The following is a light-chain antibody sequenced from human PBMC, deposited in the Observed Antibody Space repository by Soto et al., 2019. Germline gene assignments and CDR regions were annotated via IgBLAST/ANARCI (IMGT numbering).Light chain of an antibody. J-gene: IGKJ4*01. CDR3: QQSYSTPLT. CDR1: QSISSY. CDR2: AAS. V-gene: IGKV1-39*01. Sequence: DIQMPQSPSSLSASVGDRVTITCRASQSISSYLNWYQQKPGKAPKLLIYAASSLQSGVPSRFSGSGSGTDFTLTISSLQPEDFATYYCQQSYSTPLTCGGGTKVDIK.